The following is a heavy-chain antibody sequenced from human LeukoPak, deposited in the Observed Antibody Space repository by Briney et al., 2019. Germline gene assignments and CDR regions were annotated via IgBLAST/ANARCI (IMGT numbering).Heavy chain of an antibody. D-gene: IGHD2-15*01. Sequence: GGSLRLSCAASGFTFSSYEIHWVRQAPGKGLEWVSYISSSGSTIYYADSVKGRFTISRDNAKNSLYLQMNSLRAEDTAVYYCARDAAQYCSGGSCYDHDAFDIWGQGTMVTVSS. CDR2: ISSSGSTI. CDR3: ARDAAQYCSGGSCYDHDAFDI. V-gene: IGHV3-48*03. J-gene: IGHJ3*02. CDR1: GFTFSSYE.